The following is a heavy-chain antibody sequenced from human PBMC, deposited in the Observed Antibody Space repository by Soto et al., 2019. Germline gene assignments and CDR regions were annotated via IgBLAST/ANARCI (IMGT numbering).Heavy chain of an antibody. CDR2: ISYDGSNK. J-gene: IGHJ4*02. CDR1: GFTFSSYA. V-gene: IGHV3-30-3*01. CDR3: ARDVSYIQQPSSFHFDY. D-gene: IGHD3-10*01. Sequence: PGGSLRLSCAASGFTFSSYAMHWVRQAPGKGLEWVAVISYDGSNKYYADSVKGRFTISRDNSKNTLYLQMNSLRAEDTAVYYCARDVSYIQQPSSFHFDYWGQGTLVTVSS.